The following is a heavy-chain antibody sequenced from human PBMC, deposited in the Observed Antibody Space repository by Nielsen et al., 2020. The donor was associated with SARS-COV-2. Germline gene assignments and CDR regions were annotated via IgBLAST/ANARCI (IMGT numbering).Heavy chain of an antibody. CDR3: TTDFSMVATFYYYGMDV. CDR2: ISSSSSYT. V-gene: IGHV3-11*05. D-gene: IGHD5-12*01. CDR1: GFTFSDYY. Sequence: GESLKISCAASGFTFSDYYMSWIRQAPGKGLEWVSYISSSSSYTNYADSVKGRFTISRDNAKNSLYLQMNSLRAEDTAVYYCTTDFSMVATFYYYGMDVWGQGTTVTVSS. J-gene: IGHJ6*02.